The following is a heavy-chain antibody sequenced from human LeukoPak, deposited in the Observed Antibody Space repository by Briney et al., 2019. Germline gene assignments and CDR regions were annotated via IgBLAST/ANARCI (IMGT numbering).Heavy chain of an antibody. Sequence: GGSLGLSCEGSAFIFSGHWMNWVRQAPGKGLEWVANIKQDGSEKNYVDSVKGRFIISRDNAKNSLYLQMNTLRADDTAVYYCARDGFGTGSNWGQGTLVTVSS. CDR1: AFIFSGHW. CDR2: IKQDGSEK. D-gene: IGHD3-16*01. V-gene: IGHV3-7*03. J-gene: IGHJ4*02. CDR3: ARDGFGTGSN.